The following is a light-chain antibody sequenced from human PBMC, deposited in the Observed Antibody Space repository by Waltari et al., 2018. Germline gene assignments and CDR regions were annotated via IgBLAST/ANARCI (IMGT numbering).Light chain of an antibody. V-gene: IGLV2-14*03. Sequence: QSVLTQPASVSGSPGQSITISCTGTSSDVGSYNFVSWYQQHPGKAPKLIIFNVSNRPSGVSNLFSGSKSGNSASLTIPGLQAEDDADFYCSSFSSGSTPVVSGGGTMLTVL. CDR2: NVS. CDR1: SSDVGSYNF. J-gene: IGLJ2*01. CDR3: SSFSSGSTPVV.